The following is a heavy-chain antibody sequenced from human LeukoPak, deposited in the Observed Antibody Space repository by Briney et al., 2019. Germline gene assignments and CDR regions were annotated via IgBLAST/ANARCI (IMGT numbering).Heavy chain of an antibody. CDR1: GGSISSYY. CDR3: VRSDPYYYDSSDYYYYYGMDV. J-gene: IGHJ6*02. CDR2: ISYSGST. V-gene: IGHV4-59*01. D-gene: IGHD3-22*01. Sequence: SETLSLTCTVSGGSISSYYWSWIRQPPGKGLEWIGYISYSGSTNYNPSLKSRVTISVDTSKNQFSLKLNSVTAADTAVYYCVRSDPYYYDSSDYYYYYGMDVWGQGTTVTVSS.